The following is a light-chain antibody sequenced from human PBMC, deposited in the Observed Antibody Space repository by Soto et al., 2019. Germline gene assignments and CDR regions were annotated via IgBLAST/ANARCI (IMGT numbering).Light chain of an antibody. CDR1: SSDIGGYNY. Sequence: QSALTQPASVSGSPGQSITISCTGTSSDIGGYNYDSWYQQHPGKAPELMIYEVDNRPSGVSNRFSGSKSGNTAFLTISGLQAEDEADYYCSSYTSSSLYVFGTGTKVTVL. CDR3: SSYTSSSLYV. V-gene: IGLV2-14*01. CDR2: EVD. J-gene: IGLJ1*01.